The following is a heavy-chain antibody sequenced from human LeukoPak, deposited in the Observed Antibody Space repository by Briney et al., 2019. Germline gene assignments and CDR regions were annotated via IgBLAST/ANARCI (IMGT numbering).Heavy chain of an antibody. Sequence: ASVRVSCKASGYTFTSYDINWVRQATGQGLEWMGWMNPNSGNTGYAQKFQGRVTMTRNTSISTAYMELSSLRSEDTAVYYCARGATAGQIFNWFDPWGQGTLVTVSS. CDR3: ARGATAGQIFNWFDP. V-gene: IGHV1-8*01. CDR1: GYTFTSYD. CDR2: MNPNSGNT. J-gene: IGHJ5*02. D-gene: IGHD1-14*01.